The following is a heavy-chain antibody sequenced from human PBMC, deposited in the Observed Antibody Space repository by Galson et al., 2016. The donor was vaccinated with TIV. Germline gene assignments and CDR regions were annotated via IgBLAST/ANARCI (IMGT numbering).Heavy chain of an antibody. D-gene: IGHD1-14*01. V-gene: IGHV3-20*04. CDR2: INWNGRKT. J-gene: IGHJ4*02. Sequence: SLRLSCATSGFNFDDSAFTWVRQVPGKGLEWVCDINWNGRKTRYRDSVTGRFTVSRDNGKKTLYLQLSSLRTEDTGLYYCTRNPAESRKESDYYDYWGQGTLVTVSS. CDR1: GFNFDDSA. CDR3: TRNPAESRKESDYYDY.